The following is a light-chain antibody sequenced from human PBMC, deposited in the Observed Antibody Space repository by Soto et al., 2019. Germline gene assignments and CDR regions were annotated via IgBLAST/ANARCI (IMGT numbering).Light chain of an antibody. CDR2: DVS. V-gene: IGLV2-14*01. CDR1: SSDVGGYNY. J-gene: IGLJ2*01. Sequence: QSVLTQPASVSGSPGQSITISCTGTSSDVGGYNYVSWYQQHPGKAPKLMIYDVSNRPSGVSNRFCGSKSGNTASLTISGLQAEDEADYYCSSSGVFGGGTQLTVL. CDR3: SSSGV.